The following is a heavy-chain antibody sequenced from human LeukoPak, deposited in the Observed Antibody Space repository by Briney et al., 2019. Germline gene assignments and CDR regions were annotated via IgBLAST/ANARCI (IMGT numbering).Heavy chain of an antibody. Sequence: GGSLRLSCAASGFTFSRYAMHWVRQAPDKGLEWVAIISYDGIHKYYADSVKGRFTISRGNSKNTLYLQMNSLRADDTAVYYCARDPGYRGESGWFDPWGQGTLVTVSS. CDR2: ISYDGIHK. J-gene: IGHJ5*02. CDR1: GFTFSRYA. CDR3: ARDPGYRGESGWFDP. D-gene: IGHD5-18*01. V-gene: IGHV3-30*04.